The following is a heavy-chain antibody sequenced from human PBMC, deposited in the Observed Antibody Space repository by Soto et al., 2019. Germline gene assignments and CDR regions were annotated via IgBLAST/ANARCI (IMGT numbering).Heavy chain of an antibody. J-gene: IGHJ6*02. CDR2: ISYDGSNK. CDR1: GFTFSSYD. D-gene: IGHD3-10*01. Sequence: GGSLRLSCAASGFTFSSYDMHWVRQAPGKGLEWVAVISYDGSNKYYADSVKGRFAISRDNSKNTLYLQMNSLRAEDTAVYYCAKDTRGGSYYYLYYYYGMDVWGQGTTVTVSS. CDR3: AKDTRGGSYYYLYYYYGMDV. V-gene: IGHV3-30*18.